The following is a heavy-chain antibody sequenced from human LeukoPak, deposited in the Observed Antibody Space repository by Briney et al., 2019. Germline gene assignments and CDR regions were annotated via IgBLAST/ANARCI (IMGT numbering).Heavy chain of an antibody. D-gene: IGHD1-1*01. CDR3: ARDGAQLDAFDI. V-gene: IGHV1-69*05. CDR1: GYTFTSYG. J-gene: IGHJ3*02. CDR2: IIPIFGTA. Sequence: ASVKVSCKASGYTFTSYGISWVRQAPGQGLEWMGGIIPIFGTANYAQKFQGRVTITTDESTSTAYMELSSLRSEDTAVYYCARDGAQLDAFDIWGQGTMVTVSS.